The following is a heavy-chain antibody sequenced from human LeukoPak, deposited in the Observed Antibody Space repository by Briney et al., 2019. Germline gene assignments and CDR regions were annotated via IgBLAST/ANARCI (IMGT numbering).Heavy chain of an antibody. V-gene: IGHV1-69*01. J-gene: IGHJ4*02. D-gene: IGHD3-22*01. CDR3: ASAKYYYDSSGYYYGDY. CDR2: IIPIFGTA. CDR1: GGTFSSYA. Sequence: SVKVSCKASGGTFSSYAISWVRQAPGQGLEWMGGIIPIFGTANYAQKFQGRVTITADESTSTAYMELSSLRSEDTAVYYCASAKYYYDSSGYYYGDYWGQGTLVTVSS.